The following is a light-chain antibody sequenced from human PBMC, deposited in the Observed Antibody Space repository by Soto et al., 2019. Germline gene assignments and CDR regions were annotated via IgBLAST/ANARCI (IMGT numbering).Light chain of an antibody. Sequence: QSALTQPASVSGSPGQSITISCAGTSSDIGGSNYVSWYQQHPGKAPKLMIYGVSNRPSGVPNRFSGSKSGNTASLTITGLQAEDEADYYCYSSRSSSSALVVFGTGTKVTVL. V-gene: IGLV2-14*03. J-gene: IGLJ1*01. CDR2: GVS. CDR3: YSSRSSSSALVV. CDR1: SSDIGGSNY.